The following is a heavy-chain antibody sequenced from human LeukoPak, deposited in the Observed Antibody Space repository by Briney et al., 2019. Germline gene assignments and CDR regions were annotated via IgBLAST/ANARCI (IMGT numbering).Heavy chain of an antibody. Sequence: SQTLSLTCTVSGGSISSYYWSWIRQPAGKGLEWIGRIYTSGSTNYNPSLKSRVTMSVDTSKNQFSLKLSSVPAADTAVYYCALITFGGVILDYWGQGTLVTVSS. V-gene: IGHV4-4*07. J-gene: IGHJ4*02. CDR2: IYTSGST. CDR3: ALITFGGVILDY. D-gene: IGHD3-16*02. CDR1: GGSISSYY.